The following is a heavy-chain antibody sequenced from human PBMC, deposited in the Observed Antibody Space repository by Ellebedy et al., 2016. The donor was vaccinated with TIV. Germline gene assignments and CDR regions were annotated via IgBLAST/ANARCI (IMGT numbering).Heavy chain of an antibody. CDR3: TTLNHGGTPFGS. Sequence: GESLKISCAASGFAFRNVWMTWVRQAPGKGLEWVGHIKSKADGGATDYAAPVNGRFTISRDDSKNTLYLQINSLRTEDTAMYYCTTLNHGGTPFGSWGQGTLVTVSS. CDR2: IKSKADGGAT. CDR1: GFAFRNVW. J-gene: IGHJ4*02. V-gene: IGHV3-15*01. D-gene: IGHD4-23*01.